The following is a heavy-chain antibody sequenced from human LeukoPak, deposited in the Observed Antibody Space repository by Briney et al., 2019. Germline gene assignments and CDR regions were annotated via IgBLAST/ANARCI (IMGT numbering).Heavy chain of an antibody. D-gene: IGHD3-10*01. CDR3: AKDQDGSGSQHLDY. J-gene: IGHJ4*02. CDR2: ISYDGSNR. Sequence: GGSLRLSCAASGFTFSSYAMHWVRQAPGKGLEWVADISYDGSNRYYADSVKGRVTISRENSKNTLYLQMNSLRAEDTAVYYCAKDQDGSGSQHLDYWGQGTLVTVSS. V-gene: IGHV3-30*04. CDR1: GFTFSSYA.